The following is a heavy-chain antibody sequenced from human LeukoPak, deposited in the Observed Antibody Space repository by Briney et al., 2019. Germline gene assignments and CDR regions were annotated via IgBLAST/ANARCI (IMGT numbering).Heavy chain of an antibody. Sequence: GGSLRLSCEASGFTFTTYWMGWVRQVPGQGLEWLANISPDGSDPYYVDSVKDRFTISRDNAKKTMFLQMTSLRVEETAVYRCVRWGEEAGMDCWGQGTLVTVSS. CDR3: VRWGEEAGMDC. D-gene: IGHD6-19*01. V-gene: IGHV3-7*01. CDR1: GFTFTTYW. J-gene: IGHJ4*02. CDR2: ISPDGSDP.